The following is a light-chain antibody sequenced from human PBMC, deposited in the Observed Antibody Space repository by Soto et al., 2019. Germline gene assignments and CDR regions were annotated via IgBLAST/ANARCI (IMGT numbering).Light chain of an antibody. Sequence: EIVMTQSPATLSVSPGERATLSCRASHSVSSNLAWYQQKPGQAPRLLIYDASTRATGIPVRFSGSGSGTEFTLTISSLQSEDFAVYYCQQYDNWWTFGQGARVEIK. CDR2: DAS. V-gene: IGKV3-15*01. J-gene: IGKJ1*01. CDR1: HSVSSN. CDR3: QQYDNWWT.